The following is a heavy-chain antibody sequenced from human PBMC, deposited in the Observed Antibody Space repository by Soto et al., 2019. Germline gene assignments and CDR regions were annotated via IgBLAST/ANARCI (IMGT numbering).Heavy chain of an antibody. D-gene: IGHD3-22*01. CDR3: AKDILVVVVTGYDY. CDR1: GFTLSSYA. V-gene: IGHV3-23*01. CDR2: ISGSGGST. J-gene: IGHJ4*02. Sequence: PGGSLRLSCAASGFTLSSYAMSWVRQAPGKGLEWVSAISGSGGSTYYADSVKGRFTISRDNSKNTLYLQMNSLRAEDTAVYYCAKDILVVVVTGYDYWGQGTLVTVSS.